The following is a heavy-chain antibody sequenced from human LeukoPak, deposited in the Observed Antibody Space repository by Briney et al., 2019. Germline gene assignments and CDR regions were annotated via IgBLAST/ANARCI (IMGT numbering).Heavy chain of an antibody. CDR1: GFTFSSYE. V-gene: IGHV3-48*01. Sequence: PGGSLRLSCAASGFTFSSYEMNWVRQAPGKGLEWVSYISSSSSTIYYADSVKGRFTISRDNAKNSLYLQMNSLRAEDTAVYYCARGLVVVIATLDFWGQGTLVTVSS. CDR3: ARGLVVVIATLDF. D-gene: IGHD2-15*01. CDR2: ISSSSSTI. J-gene: IGHJ4*02.